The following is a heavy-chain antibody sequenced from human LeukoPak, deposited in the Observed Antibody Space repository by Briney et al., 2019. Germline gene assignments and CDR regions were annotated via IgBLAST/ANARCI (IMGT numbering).Heavy chain of an antibody. CDR2: ISYDGSNK. CDR3: ARVTGYGDYAHYYYYYMDV. Sequence: PGGSLRLSCAASGFTFSSYAMHWVRQAPGKGLEWVAVISYDGSNKYYADSVKGRFTISRDNSKNTLYLQMNSLRAEDTAVYYCARVTGYGDYAHYYYYYMDVWGKGTTVTVSS. CDR1: GFTFSSYA. V-gene: IGHV3-30*04. D-gene: IGHD4-17*01. J-gene: IGHJ6*03.